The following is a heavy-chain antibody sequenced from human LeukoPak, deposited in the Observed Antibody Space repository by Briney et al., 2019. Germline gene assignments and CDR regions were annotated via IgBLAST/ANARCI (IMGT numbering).Heavy chain of an antibody. V-gene: IGHV3-30*03. CDR3: ASTVSFDY. J-gene: IGHJ4*02. CDR2: ISYDGSNK. Sequence: GGSLRLSCAASGFTFSSYEMNWVRQAPGKGLEWVAVISYDGSNKYYADSVKGRFTISRDNSKNTLYLQMNSLRAEDTAVYYCASTVSFDYWGQGTLVTVSS. D-gene: IGHD4-17*01. CDR1: GFTFSSYE.